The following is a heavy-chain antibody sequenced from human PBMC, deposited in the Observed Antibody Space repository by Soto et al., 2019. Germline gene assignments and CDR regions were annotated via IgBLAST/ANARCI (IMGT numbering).Heavy chain of an antibody. CDR2: INHSGST. J-gene: IGHJ5*02. CDR1: GGSFSGYY. CDR3: ASGYCSSTSCYASNWFDP. D-gene: IGHD2-2*01. Sequence: PSETLSLTCAVYGGSFSGYYWSWIRQPPGKGLEWIGEINHSGSTNYNPSLKSRVTISVDTSKNQFSLKLSSVTAADTAVYYCASGYCSSTSCYASNWFDPWGQGALVTVSS. V-gene: IGHV4-34*01.